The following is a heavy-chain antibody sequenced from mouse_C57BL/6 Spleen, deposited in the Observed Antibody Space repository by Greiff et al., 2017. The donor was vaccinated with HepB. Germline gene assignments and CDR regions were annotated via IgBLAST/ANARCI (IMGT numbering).Heavy chain of an antibody. CDR2: INPNYGTT. CDR1: GYSFTDYN. J-gene: IGHJ2*01. D-gene: IGHD4-1*01. V-gene: IGHV1-39*01. Sequence: EVKLMESGPELVKPGASVKISCKASGYSFTDYNMNWVKQSNGKSLEWIGVINPNYGTTSYNQKFKGKATLTVDQSSSTAYMQLNSLTSEDSAFYYCARNLENWVFDYWGQGTTLTVSS. CDR3: ARNLENWVFDY.